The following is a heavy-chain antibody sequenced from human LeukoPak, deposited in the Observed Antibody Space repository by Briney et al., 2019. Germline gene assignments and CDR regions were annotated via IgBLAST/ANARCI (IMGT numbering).Heavy chain of an antibody. CDR1: GYTFTGYY. J-gene: IGHJ4*02. Sequence: ASVKVSFKASGYTFTGYYMHWVRQAPGQGLEYMGVINPSGGTTRYAQKFQGRVTMTRDTSTSTVYMELSSLRSEDTAVYYCARDRETYSSGSSLDYWGLGTLVTVSS. CDR2: INPSGGTT. V-gene: IGHV1-46*01. CDR3: ARDRETYSSGSSLDY. D-gene: IGHD6-19*01.